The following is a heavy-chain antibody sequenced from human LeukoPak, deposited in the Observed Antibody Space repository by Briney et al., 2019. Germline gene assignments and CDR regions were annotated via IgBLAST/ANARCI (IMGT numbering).Heavy chain of an antibody. D-gene: IGHD4-17*01. V-gene: IGHV3-23*01. J-gene: IGHJ4*02. CDR1: GFTFSNYA. CDR3: AKDPLTTVTTQDGY. Sequence: GGSLRLSCAASGFTFSNYAINWARQAPGKGLEWVSAVSGSGANTYYADSVKGRFTISRDNSKNTLYLQMNSLRAEDTAVYYCAKDPLTTVTTQDGYWGQGTLVTVSS. CDR2: VSGSGANT.